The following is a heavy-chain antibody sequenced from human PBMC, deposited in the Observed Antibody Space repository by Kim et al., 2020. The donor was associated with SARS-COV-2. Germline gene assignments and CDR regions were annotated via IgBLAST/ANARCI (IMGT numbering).Heavy chain of an antibody. Sequence: SETLSLTCAVYGGSFSGYYWSWIRQPPGKGLEWIGEINHSGSTNYNPSLKSRVTISVDTSKNQFSLKLSSVTAADTAVYYCARGPLLLLWFDAAPKRERWYCGLWGRGTLVTVSS. V-gene: IGHV4-34*01. CDR3: ARGPLLLLWFDAAPKRERWYCGL. CDR2: INHSGST. D-gene: IGHD3-10*01. J-gene: IGHJ2*01. CDR1: GGSFSGYY.